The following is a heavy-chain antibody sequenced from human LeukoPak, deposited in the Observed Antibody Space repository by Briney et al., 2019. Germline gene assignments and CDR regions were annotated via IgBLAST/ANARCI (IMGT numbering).Heavy chain of an antibody. V-gene: IGHV3-7*01. CDR3: ASMGLEVVTATQTWKGAFDI. CDR1: GFTFSSYR. Sequence: GGSLRLSCAASGFTFSSYRMSWVRQAPGKGLEWVANIKQDGSEKYYVDSVKGRFTISRDNAKNSLYLQMNSLRAEDTAVYYCASMGLEVVTATQTWKGAFDIWGQGTMVTVSS. D-gene: IGHD2-21*02. J-gene: IGHJ3*02. CDR2: IKQDGSEK.